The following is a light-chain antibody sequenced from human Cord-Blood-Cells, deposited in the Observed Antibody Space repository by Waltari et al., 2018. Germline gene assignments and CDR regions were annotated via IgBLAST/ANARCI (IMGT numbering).Light chain of an antibody. V-gene: IGLV1-44*01. CDR1: SSTIGSHT. J-gene: IGLJ3*02. CDR3: AAWDDSLNGPV. CDR2: SNN. Sequence: QSVLTQPPSAAGPPGQRVNMSCSGSSSTIGSHTVNWYQRLPGTAPKLLIDSNNHPPSGVPDRFSGSKSGTSASLAISGLQSEDEADYYCAAWDDSLNGPVFGGGTKLTVL.